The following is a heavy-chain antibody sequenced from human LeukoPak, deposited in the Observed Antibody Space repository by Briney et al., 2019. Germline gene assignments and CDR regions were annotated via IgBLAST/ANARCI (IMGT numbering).Heavy chain of an antibody. CDR2: IIPILGIA. D-gene: IGHD3-3*01. J-gene: IGHJ4*02. CDR1: GGTFSSYA. CDR3: ANGNGQRFLEYLYETNFDY. V-gene: IGHV1-69*04. Sequence: SVKVSCKASGGTFSSYAISWVRQAPGQGLEWMGRIIPILGIANYAQKFQGRVTITADKSTSTAYMELSSLRSEDTAVYYCANGNGQRFLEYLYETNFDYWGQGTLVSVSS.